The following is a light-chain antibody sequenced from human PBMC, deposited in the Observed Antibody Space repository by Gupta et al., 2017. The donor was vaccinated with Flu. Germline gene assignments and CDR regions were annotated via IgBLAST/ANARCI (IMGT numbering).Light chain of an antibody. CDR1: TSDVGDYNY. CDR2: EVS. CDR3: SSYTSSSTLYV. V-gene: IGLV2-14*01. J-gene: IGLJ1*01. Sequence: QSALTQPASVSGSPGQSITISCTGTTSDVGDYNYVSWYLQHPGKAPNLLLYEVSIRLSGVSNRFSGSKSGTTASLTISGLQAEDEADYYCSSYTSSSTLYVFGTGIKVTVL.